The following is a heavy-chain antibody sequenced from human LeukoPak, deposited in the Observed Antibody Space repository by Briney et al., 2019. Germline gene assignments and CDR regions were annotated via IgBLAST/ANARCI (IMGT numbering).Heavy chain of an antibody. Sequence: ASVKVSCKASGYTFTSYYMHWVRQAPGQGLEWMGIINPSGGSTSYAQKFQGRVTMTSDTSTSTVYMELSSLRSEDTAVYYCARDYSSGWPSDYWGQGTLVTVSS. J-gene: IGHJ4*02. CDR3: ARDYSSGWPSDY. CDR2: INPSGGST. D-gene: IGHD6-19*01. V-gene: IGHV1-46*01. CDR1: GYTFTSYY.